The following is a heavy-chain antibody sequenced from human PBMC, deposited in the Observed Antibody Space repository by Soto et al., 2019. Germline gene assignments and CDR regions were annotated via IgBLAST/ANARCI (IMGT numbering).Heavy chain of an antibody. CDR1: GGTISSYY. CDR2: IYYSGST. J-gene: IGHJ5*02. D-gene: IGHD2-2*01. Sequence: SETLSLTCTVSGGTISSYYWSWIRQPPGKGLEWIGYIYYSGSTNYNPSLKSRVTISVDTSKNQFSLKLSSVTAADTAVYYCARGWHPAAILERWFDPWGQGTLVTVSS. CDR3: ARGWHPAAILERWFDP. V-gene: IGHV4-59*01.